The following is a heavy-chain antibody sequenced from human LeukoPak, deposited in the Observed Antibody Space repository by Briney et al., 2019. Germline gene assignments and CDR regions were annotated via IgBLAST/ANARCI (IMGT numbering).Heavy chain of an antibody. D-gene: IGHD6-19*01. CDR3: AKGWSIAVADCLDY. CDR1: GFTFSSYA. CDR2: ISGSGGST. Sequence: GGSLRLSCAASGFTFSSYAMSWVRQAPGKGLVWVSAISGSGGSTYYADSVKGRFTISRDNSKNTLYLQMNSLRAEDTAVYYCAKGWSIAVADCLDYWGQGTLVTVSS. V-gene: IGHV3-23*01. J-gene: IGHJ4*02.